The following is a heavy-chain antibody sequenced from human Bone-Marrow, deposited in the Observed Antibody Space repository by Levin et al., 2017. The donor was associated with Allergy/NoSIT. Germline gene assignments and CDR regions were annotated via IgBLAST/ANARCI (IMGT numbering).Heavy chain of an antibody. CDR2: IYYSGST. CDR1: GGSISSGGYY. D-gene: IGHD3-22*01. V-gene: IGHV4-31*03. Sequence: SETLSLTCTVSGGSISSGGYYWSWIRQHPGKGLEWIGYIYYSGSTYYNPSLKSRVTISVDTSKNQFSLKLSSVTAADTAVYYCARDTYYYDKGFDPWGQGTLVTVSS. CDR3: ARDTYYYDKGFDP. J-gene: IGHJ5*02.